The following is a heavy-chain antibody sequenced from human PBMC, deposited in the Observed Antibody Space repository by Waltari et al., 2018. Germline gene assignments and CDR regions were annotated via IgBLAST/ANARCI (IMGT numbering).Heavy chain of an antibody. V-gene: IGHV4-4*02. Sequence: QLQLQQSGPGLVQPSESLSLTCAVSGDSMRDRDWWSWLRQPPGKGLEWIGQIHRSGRSNYNPSLESRVTLSIDTSNKQFSLRLPSATAADTAVYYCARDRGRGLYLDSWGQGTLVTVSP. J-gene: IGHJ4*02. CDR2: IHRSGRS. CDR1: GDSMRDRDW. D-gene: IGHD2-15*01. CDR3: ARDRGRGLYLDS.